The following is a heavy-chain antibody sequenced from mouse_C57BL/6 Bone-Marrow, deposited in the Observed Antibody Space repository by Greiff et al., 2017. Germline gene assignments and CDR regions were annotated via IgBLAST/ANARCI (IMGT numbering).Heavy chain of an antibody. V-gene: IGHV1-55*01. CDR3: ARPYYSNYWYFDV. Sequence: QVQLQQSGAELVKPGASVKMSCKASGYTFTSYWITWVKQRPGQGLEWIGDLYPGSGSTNYNEKFKSKAKLTVDTSSSTAYIQLSTLTSEDSAVYYWARPYYSNYWYFDVWGTGTTVTVSS. CDR1: GYTFTSYW. J-gene: IGHJ1*03. D-gene: IGHD2-5*01. CDR2: LYPGSGST.